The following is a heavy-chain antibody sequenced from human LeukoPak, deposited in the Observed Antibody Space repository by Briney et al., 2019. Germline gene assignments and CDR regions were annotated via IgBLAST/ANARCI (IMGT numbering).Heavy chain of an antibody. CDR3: AKRPYYDFWGGYDRLYFNY. CDR1: GFIFSRYA. Sequence: GGSLRLSCAGSGFIFSRYAVSWVRQAPGKGLEWVSAISKNGVDTYYADSVKGRFTISRDNSKNTLYLQMNSLRAEDTAAYYCAKRPYYDFWGGYDRLYFNYWGQGTLVTVSS. J-gene: IGHJ4*02. CDR2: ISKNGVDT. V-gene: IGHV3-23*01. D-gene: IGHD3-3*01.